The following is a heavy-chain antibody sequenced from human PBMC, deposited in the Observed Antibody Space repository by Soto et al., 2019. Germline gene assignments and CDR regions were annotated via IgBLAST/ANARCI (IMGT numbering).Heavy chain of an antibody. CDR2: INHSGST. CDR1: GGSFSGYY. Sequence: SETLSLTCAVYGGSFSGYYWSWIRQPPGKGLEWIGEINHSGSTNYNPSLKSRVTISVDTSKNQFSLKLSSVTAADTAVYYCVRDDIGPGIDYWGLGTLVTVSS. D-gene: IGHD1-1*01. CDR3: VRDDIGPGIDY. V-gene: IGHV4-34*01. J-gene: IGHJ4*02.